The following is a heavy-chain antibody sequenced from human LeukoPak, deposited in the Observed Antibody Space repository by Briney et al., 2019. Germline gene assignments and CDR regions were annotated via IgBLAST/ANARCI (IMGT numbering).Heavy chain of an antibody. Sequence: GGSLRLSCAASGFIFNNAWMSWVRQVPGKGLEWLSHISSSGTGYYTDSVKGRATISRDNAKNSLYLQMNSLRAEDTAVYYCARPAYCGGNCYYFPDYWGQGTLVTVSS. D-gene: IGHD2-21*02. CDR3: ARPAYCGGNCYYFPDY. CDR1: GFIFNNAW. CDR2: ISSSGTG. J-gene: IGHJ4*02. V-gene: IGHV3-69-1*01.